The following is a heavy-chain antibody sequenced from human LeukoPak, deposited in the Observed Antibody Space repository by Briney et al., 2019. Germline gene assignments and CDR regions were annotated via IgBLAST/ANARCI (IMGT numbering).Heavy chain of an antibody. CDR1: GFTFSSYA. CDR3: AKDRKYNWNYRWFDP. D-gene: IGHD1-7*01. V-gene: IGHV3-23*01. CDR2: ISGSGGST. Sequence: GSLRLSCAASGFTFSSYAMSWVRQAPGKGLEWVSAISGSGGSTYYADSVKGRFTISRDNSKNTLYLQMNSLRAEDTAVYYCAKDRKYNWNYRWFDPWGQGTLVTVSS. J-gene: IGHJ5*02.